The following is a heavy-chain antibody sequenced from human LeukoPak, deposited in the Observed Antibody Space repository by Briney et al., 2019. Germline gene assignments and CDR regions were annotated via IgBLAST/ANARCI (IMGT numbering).Heavy chain of an antibody. CDR3: ARVGYCSSTSCCQYFQH. D-gene: IGHD2-2*01. V-gene: IGHV4-34*01. CDR2: INHSGST. CDR1: GGSFSGYY. Sequence: SETLSLTCAVYGGSFSGYYWSWIRQPPGKGLEWIGEINHSGSTNYNPSLKSRVTVSVDTSKNQFSLKLSSVTAADTAVYYCARVGYCSSTSCCQYFQHWGQGTLVTVSS. J-gene: IGHJ1*01.